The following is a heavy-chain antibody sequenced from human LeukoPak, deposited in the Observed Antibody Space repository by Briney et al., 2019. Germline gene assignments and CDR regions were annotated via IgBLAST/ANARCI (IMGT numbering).Heavy chain of an antibody. D-gene: IGHD6-19*01. CDR3: ARDKREWLATFDY. CDR2: ISSSSSTI. Sequence: GGSLRLSCAASGFTFSSYSMNWVRQAPGKGLEWVSYISSSSSTIYYADSVKGRFTISRDNAKNSLYLQMNSLRAEDTAVYYCARDKREWLATFDYWGQGTLVTVSS. J-gene: IGHJ4*02. V-gene: IGHV3-48*04. CDR1: GFTFSSYS.